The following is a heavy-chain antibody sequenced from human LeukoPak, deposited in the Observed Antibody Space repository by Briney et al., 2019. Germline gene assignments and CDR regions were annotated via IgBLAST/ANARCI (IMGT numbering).Heavy chain of an antibody. Sequence: ASVKVSCKASGYTFTGYYMHWVRQAPGQGLEWMGWISAYNGNTNYAQKLQGRVTMTTDTSTSTAYMELRSLRSGDTAVYYCARGQPYGDLGYWGQGTLVTVSS. CDR2: ISAYNGNT. J-gene: IGHJ4*02. CDR1: GYTFTGYY. D-gene: IGHD4-17*01. V-gene: IGHV1-18*04. CDR3: ARGQPYGDLGY.